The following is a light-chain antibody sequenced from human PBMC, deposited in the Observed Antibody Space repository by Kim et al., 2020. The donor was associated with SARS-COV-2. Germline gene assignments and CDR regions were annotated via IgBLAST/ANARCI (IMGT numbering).Light chain of an antibody. Sequence: ATVGDRGTITCRASQSISSWLAWYQQKPGKAPKLLIYKASSLESGVPSRFSGSGSGTEFTLTISSLQPDDFATYYCQQYNSYSWTFGQGTKVDIK. J-gene: IGKJ1*01. CDR2: KAS. CDR3: QQYNSYSWT. CDR1: QSISSW. V-gene: IGKV1-5*03.